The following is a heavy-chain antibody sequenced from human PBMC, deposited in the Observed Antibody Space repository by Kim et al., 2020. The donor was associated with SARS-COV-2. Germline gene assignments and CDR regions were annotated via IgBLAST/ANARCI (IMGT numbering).Heavy chain of an antibody. Sequence: GGSLRLSCAASGFSFNTYGMHWVRQAPGKGLEWVAVISYDGGNKYYADSVKGRLTISRDNSKNTLYLQMNSLRAEDTAVYYCAKTRRTTVTWAGAFDIWGQGTKVTVSP. CDR1: GFSFNTYG. V-gene: IGHV3-30*18. J-gene: IGHJ3*02. D-gene: IGHD4-17*01. CDR2: ISYDGGNK. CDR3: AKTRRTTVTWAGAFDI.